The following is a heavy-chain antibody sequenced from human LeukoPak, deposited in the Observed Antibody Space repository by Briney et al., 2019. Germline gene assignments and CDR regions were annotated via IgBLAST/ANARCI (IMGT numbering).Heavy chain of an antibody. CDR2: IAYDGSRA. V-gene: IGHV3-30*02. Sequence: GGSLRLSCAGSGFTFVGYGMHWFRQTPGKGLEWVAVIAYDGSRAFYADSVKGRFTISRDNSIHTLYLEMNSLKTEDTAVYYCAGESFDFWSQGTMVTVSS. CDR1: GFTFVGYG. J-gene: IGHJ3*01. CDR3: AGESFDF. D-gene: IGHD3-10*01.